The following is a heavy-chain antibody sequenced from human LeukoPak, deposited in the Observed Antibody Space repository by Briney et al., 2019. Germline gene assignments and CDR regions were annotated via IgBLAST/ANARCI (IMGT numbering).Heavy chain of an antibody. CDR2: IYYSGST. Sequence: SETLSLTCTVSGDSIFSSNYYWGWIRQPPGKGLEWIGSIYYSGSTYYNPSLKSRVTISVDTSKNQFSLKLSSVTAADTAVYYCARGKVVAGTPGQNSWDHWGQGTLVTVSS. CDR3: ARGKVVAGTPGQNSWDH. J-gene: IGHJ4*02. V-gene: IGHV4-39*07. D-gene: IGHD6-19*01. CDR1: GDSIFSSNYY.